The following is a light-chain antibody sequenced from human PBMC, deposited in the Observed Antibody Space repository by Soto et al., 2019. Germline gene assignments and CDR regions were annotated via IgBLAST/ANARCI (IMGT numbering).Light chain of an antibody. V-gene: IGKV3-15*01. Sequence: EIVMTQSPATLSVSPGERATLSCRASESVSSNLAWYQQKPGQAPRILIYGASTRATGIPARFSGSGSGTEFTLTISSLQSEDFAVYYCQQDNNWPPYTFGQGTKLEIK. CDR3: QQDNNWPPYT. J-gene: IGKJ2*01. CDR2: GAS. CDR1: ESVSSN.